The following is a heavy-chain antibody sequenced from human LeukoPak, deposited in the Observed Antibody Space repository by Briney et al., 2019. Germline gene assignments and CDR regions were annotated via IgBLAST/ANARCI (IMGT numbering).Heavy chain of an antibody. CDR3: ARDLATLGFDY. CDR1: GATFSSYA. D-gene: IGHD4-23*01. J-gene: IGHJ4*02. V-gene: IGHV1-69*05. Sequence: SVKVSCKASGATFSSYAISWVRQAPGQGLEWMGRIIPIFGTANYAQKFQGRVTITTDESTSTAYMELSSLRSEDTAVYYCARDLATLGFDYWGQGTLVTVSS. CDR2: IIPIFGTA.